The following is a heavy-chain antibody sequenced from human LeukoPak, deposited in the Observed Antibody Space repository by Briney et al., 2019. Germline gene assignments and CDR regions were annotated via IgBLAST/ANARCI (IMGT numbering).Heavy chain of an antibody. Sequence: GGSLRLSCAASGFTFSIFGMHWVRQAPGKGLEWVAVTSYDGSNKYYADSVKGRFTISRDNSRNSVYLQMSSLRAEDTAVYYCARGGIVVVPAEDAFENWGQGTMVTVSS. CDR2: TSYDGSNK. CDR3: ARGGIVVVPAEDAFEN. V-gene: IGHV3-30*03. CDR1: GFTFSIFG. J-gene: IGHJ3*02. D-gene: IGHD2-2*01.